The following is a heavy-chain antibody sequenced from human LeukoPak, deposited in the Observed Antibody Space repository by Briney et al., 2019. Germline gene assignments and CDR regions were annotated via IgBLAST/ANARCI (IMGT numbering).Heavy chain of an antibody. D-gene: IGHD1-7*01. CDR1: GYSFATYW. CDR3: ARLRGNYAPDH. J-gene: IGHJ4*02. CDR2: IYPGDSDT. V-gene: IGHV5-51*01. Sequence: GESLKISCKGSGYSFATYWIAWVRQMPGKGLEWMGIIYPGDSDTAYSPSFQGQVAISADKSISTAYLQWRSLKASDSAMYYCARLRGNYAPDHWGQGTLVTVSS.